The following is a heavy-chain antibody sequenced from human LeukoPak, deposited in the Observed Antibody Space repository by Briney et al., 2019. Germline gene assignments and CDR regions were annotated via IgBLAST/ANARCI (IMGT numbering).Heavy chain of an antibody. CDR1: GYTFTSYG. V-gene: IGHV1-18*01. D-gene: IGHD6-19*01. CDR2: ISAYNGNT. CDR3: ARDKSSGWYRRNAFDI. Sequence: GASVKVSCKASGYTFTSYGISWVRQAPGQGLEWMGWISAYNGNTNYAQKLQGRVTMTTDTSTSTAYMELRSLRSEDTAVYYCARDKSSGWYRRNAFDIWGQGTMVTVSS. J-gene: IGHJ3*02.